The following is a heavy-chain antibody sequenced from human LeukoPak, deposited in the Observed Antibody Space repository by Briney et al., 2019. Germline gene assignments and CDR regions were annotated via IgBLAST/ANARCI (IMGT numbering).Heavy chain of an antibody. D-gene: IGHD2-15*01. CDR3: ARGIRGSYCSGGSCYRNQFFDY. CDR2: IYYSGST. CDR1: GGSIRSYY. J-gene: IGHJ4*02. V-gene: IGHV4-59*01. Sequence: SETLSLTCTVSGGSIRSYYWSWIRQPPGKGLEWIGYIYYSGSTNYNPSLKSRVTMSVDTSKNQFSLRLSPVTAADTAVYYCARGIRGSYCSGGSCYRNQFFDYWGQGTLVTVSS.